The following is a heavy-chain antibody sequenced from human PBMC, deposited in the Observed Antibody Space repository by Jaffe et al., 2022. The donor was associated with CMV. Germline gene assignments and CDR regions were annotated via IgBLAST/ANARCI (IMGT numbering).Heavy chain of an antibody. Sequence: EVQLVESGGGLVQPGGSLKLSCAASGFTFSGSAMHWVRQASGKGLEWVGRIRSKANSYATAYAASVKGRFTISRDDSKNTAYLQMNSLKTEDTAVYYCTRPYCSSTSCYEGDYYYYYMDVWGKGTTVTVSS. CDR2: IRSKANSYAT. V-gene: IGHV3-73*01. CDR1: GFTFSGSA. D-gene: IGHD2-2*01. CDR3: TRPYCSSTSCYEGDYYYYYMDV. J-gene: IGHJ6*03.